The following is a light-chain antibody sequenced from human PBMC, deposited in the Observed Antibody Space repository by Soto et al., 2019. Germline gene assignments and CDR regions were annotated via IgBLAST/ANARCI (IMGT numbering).Light chain of an antibody. CDR2: GAS. V-gene: IGKV3-15*01. J-gene: IGKJ2*01. CDR1: QSVSSN. Sequence: EIVMTQSPATLSVSPGVRASLSCRGSQSVSSNLAWYQQKPGQAPRLLIYGASARAAGIPARFSGSGSGTEFTLTISSLQSEDFAVYYCQQYNNWPPYTFGQGTKLEIK. CDR3: QQYNNWPPYT.